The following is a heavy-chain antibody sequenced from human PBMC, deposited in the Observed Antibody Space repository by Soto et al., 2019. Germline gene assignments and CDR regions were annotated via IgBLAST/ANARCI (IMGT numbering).Heavy chain of an antibody. CDR2: ISYDGSNK. V-gene: IGHV3-30*18. CDR3: AKDPWGRSDDFWSGDSFDP. CDR1: GFTFSSYG. D-gene: IGHD3-3*01. J-gene: IGHJ5*02. Sequence: GGSLRLSCAASGFTFSSYGMHWVPQAPGKGREWVAVISYDGSNKYYADSVKGRFTISRENSKNTLYMQMNSLRAEDTAVYYCAKDPWGRSDDFWSGDSFDPWGQGTLVTVSS.